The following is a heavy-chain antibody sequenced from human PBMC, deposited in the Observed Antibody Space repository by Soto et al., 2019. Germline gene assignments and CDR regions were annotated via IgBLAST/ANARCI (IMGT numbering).Heavy chain of an antibody. J-gene: IGHJ4*02. D-gene: IGHD1-26*01. V-gene: IGHV4-59*01. Sequence: SETLSLTCTISGGSISVYYWSWIRQPPGQALEWIGYIYDSGSPYYNPSLRSRVIISADTSKHQISLKLTSAPAADTAVYYCARGVGSSPPRYWGRGTLVTVSS. CDR2: IYDSGSP. CDR3: ARGVGSSPPRY. CDR1: GGSISVYY.